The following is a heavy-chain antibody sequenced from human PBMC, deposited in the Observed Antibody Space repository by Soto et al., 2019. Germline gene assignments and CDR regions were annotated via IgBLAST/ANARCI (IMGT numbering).Heavy chain of an antibody. D-gene: IGHD2-2*02. J-gene: IGHJ4*02. CDR2: IVPVSGTT. CDR3: TRARGYCSGTGCYSGF. CDR1: GGTFSHYA. V-gene: IGHV1-69*06. Sequence: QVQLVQSGAEVKKPGSSVKVSCKSSGGTFSHYAITWVRQAPGQGLEWMGGIVPVSGTTDYAEKFRGRVTITAEKITSTAYMELTSLQSDDTAVYYCTRARGYCSGTGCYSGFWGQGTLVTVSS.